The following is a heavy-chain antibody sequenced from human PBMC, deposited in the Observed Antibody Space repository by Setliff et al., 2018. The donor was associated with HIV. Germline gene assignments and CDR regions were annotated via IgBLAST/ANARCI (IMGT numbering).Heavy chain of an antibody. J-gene: IGHJ4*02. CDR1: GFTFSSYS. V-gene: IGHV3-21*04. Sequence: GSLRLSCAASGFTFSSYSMNWVRQAPGKGLEWVSFISSSSSYIYYADSVKGRFTISRDNARTSVHLQMNNLSAEDTAVYYCVRGAGRDGGYWGQGTLVTVSS. CDR3: VRGAGRDGGY. CDR2: ISSSSSYI. D-gene: IGHD3-16*01.